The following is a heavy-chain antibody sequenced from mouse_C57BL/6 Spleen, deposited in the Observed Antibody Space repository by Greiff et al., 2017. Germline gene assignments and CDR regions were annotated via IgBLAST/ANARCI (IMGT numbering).Heavy chain of an antibody. J-gene: IGHJ2*01. D-gene: IGHD4-1*01. CDR3: ARKAGY. V-gene: IGHV1-9*01. CDR1: GYTFTGYW. CDR2: IIPGSGST. Sequence: QVQLKESGAELMKPGASVKLSCTATGYTFTGYWIEWVQQRPGNSLEWVGEIIPGSGSTNYNEKLKGTATFTADTSSNTAYMQLSSLTTEDSAIYYCARKAGYWGQGTTLTVSS.